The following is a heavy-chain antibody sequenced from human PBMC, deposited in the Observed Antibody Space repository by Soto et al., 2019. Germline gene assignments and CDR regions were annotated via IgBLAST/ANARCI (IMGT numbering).Heavy chain of an antibody. Sequence: QVQVVQSGDEVKKPGASVKVSCKASGYTFTNYGFSWVRQAPGQGLEWMGGISGYNCNTKYAEKFQGRVTMTKDTSTSTAHMELRSLRSDDTAVYYCAREGQAPYYYYGMDVWGQGTAVTVSS. CDR1: GYTFTNYG. CDR2: ISGYNCNT. V-gene: IGHV1-18*01. J-gene: IGHJ6*02. CDR3: AREGQAPYYYYGMDV.